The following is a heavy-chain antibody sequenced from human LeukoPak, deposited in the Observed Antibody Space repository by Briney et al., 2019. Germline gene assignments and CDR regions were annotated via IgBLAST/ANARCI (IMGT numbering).Heavy chain of an antibody. CDR3: ARRGDSADAFDI. V-gene: IGHV4-30-2*01. CDR2: IYHSGST. Sequence: SETLSLTCAVSGGSISSGGYSWSWIRQPPGKGLEWIGYIYHSGSTYYNPSLKSRVTISVDRSKNQFSLKLSSVTAADTAVYYCARRGDSADAFDIWGQGTMVTVSS. D-gene: IGHD2-21*01. CDR1: GGSISSGGYS. J-gene: IGHJ3*02.